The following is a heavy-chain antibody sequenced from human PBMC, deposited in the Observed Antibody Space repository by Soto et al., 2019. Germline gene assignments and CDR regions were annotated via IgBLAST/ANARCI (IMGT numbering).Heavy chain of an antibody. CDR2: ISIDGDIT. D-gene: IGHD3-9*01. Sequence: XGSLRVTCSASGFTFSEYSMHWVRQAPGKGLQYVSTISIDGDITYYADSVKGRFTISRDNSKNTLYLQMNSLRPEDKAVYYCVKVSTFYDILNGYYSTNFFDTWGQGTLVTVSS. V-gene: IGHV3-64D*06. CDR3: VKVSTFYDILNGYYSTNFFDT. CDR1: GFTFSEYS. J-gene: IGHJ5*02.